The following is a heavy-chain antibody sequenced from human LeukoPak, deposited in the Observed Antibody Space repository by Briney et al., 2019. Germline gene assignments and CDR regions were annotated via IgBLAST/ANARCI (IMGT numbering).Heavy chain of an antibody. CDR1: GFTFSSYA. Sequence: GGSLRLSCAASGFTFSSYAMSWVRQAPGKGLEWVSAISGSGGSTYYADSVKGRFTISRDNSKNTLYLQMNSLRAEDTAVYYCARGVSGDSSGYYGYWGQGTLVTVSS. CDR3: ARGVSGDSSGYYGY. V-gene: IGHV3-23*01. D-gene: IGHD3-22*01. J-gene: IGHJ4*02. CDR2: ISGSGGST.